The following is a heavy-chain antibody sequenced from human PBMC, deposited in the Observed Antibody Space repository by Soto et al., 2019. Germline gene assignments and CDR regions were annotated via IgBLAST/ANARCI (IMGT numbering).Heavy chain of an antibody. CDR1: GGSISSYY. CDR3: ARYQLLYGFDI. Sequence: SETLSLTCTVSGGSISSYYWSWIRQPPGKGLEWIGYIYYSGSTNYNPSLKSRVTISVDTSKNQFSLKLSSVTAADTAVYYCARYQLLYGFDIWGQEKMVTV. D-gene: IGHD2-2*01. J-gene: IGHJ3*02. CDR2: IYYSGST. V-gene: IGHV4-59*01.